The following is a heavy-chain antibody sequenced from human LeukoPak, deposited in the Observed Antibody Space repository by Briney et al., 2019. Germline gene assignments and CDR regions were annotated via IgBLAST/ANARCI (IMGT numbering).Heavy chain of an antibody. Sequence: PGGSLRLSCATSGFSFSYFGIHWVRQAPGKGLEWVAFIRFDGTTKHYADSVKGRFTISRDNSKSTLYLQMNSLRTDDTAVYYCAKTGDSGGWFDYWGQGTLVTVSS. J-gene: IGHJ4*02. V-gene: IGHV3-30*02. CDR2: IRFDGTTK. CDR3: AKTGDSGGWFDY. CDR1: GFSFSYFG. D-gene: IGHD6-25*01.